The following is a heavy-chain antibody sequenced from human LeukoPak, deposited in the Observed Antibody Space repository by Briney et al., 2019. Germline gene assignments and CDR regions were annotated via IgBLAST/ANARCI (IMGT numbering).Heavy chain of an antibody. CDR3: VKGRRLRYFDWLLSWFDP. CDR2: ISSNGGST. V-gene: IGHV3-64D*06. D-gene: IGHD3-9*01. CDR1: GFTFSSYA. J-gene: IGHJ5*02. Sequence: GGSLRLSCSASGFTFSSYAMHWVRQAPGKGLEYVSAISSNGGSTYYADSVKGRFTISRDNSKNTLCLQMSSLRAEDTAVYYCVKGRRLRYFDWLLSWFDPWGQGTLVTVSS.